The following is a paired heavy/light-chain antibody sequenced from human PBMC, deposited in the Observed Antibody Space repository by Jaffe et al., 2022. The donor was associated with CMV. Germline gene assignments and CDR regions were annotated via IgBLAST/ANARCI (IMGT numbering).Light chain of an antibody. V-gene: IGLV2-14*03. CDR1: SGDIGGYTY. CDR2: DVT. Sequence: QSALTQPASVSGSPGQSITISCTGSSGDIGGYTYVSWYQQNPGEAPKLIIYDVTGRPSGVSNRFSGSKSGNTASLTISGLQTEDEADYYCSSYTSGGVLFGGGTKLTVL. J-gene: IGLJ2*01. CDR3: SSYTSGGVL.
Heavy chain of an antibody. V-gene: IGHV4-59*08. Sequence: QVQLQESGPGLMKPSETLSLTCTVSGASISRNYWSWVRQSPGKGLEWIGYISNSGSTNYNPSLKSRVTISVDTSNQVSLKVTSVTAADTAVYYCARLRGHDSAWSRLRYYFYYMDVWGKGTTVTVSS. CDR3: ARLRGHDSAWSRLRYYFYYMDV. J-gene: IGHJ6*03. CDR2: ISNSGST. D-gene: IGHD2-8*02. CDR1: GASISRNY.